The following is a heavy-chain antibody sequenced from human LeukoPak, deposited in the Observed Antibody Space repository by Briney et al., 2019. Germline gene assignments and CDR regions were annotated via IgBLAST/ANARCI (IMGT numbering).Heavy chain of an antibody. J-gene: IGHJ4*02. CDR2: VYYTGST. CDR3: ATSSDTASAY. CDR1: GFTFSSYA. V-gene: IGHV4-59*08. D-gene: IGHD5-18*01. Sequence: GSLRLSCAASGFTFSSYAMSWIRQPPGKGLEWIGYVYYTGSTNYNPSLKSRVTISIDTSKNQFSLKLSSVTAADTAVYYCATSSDTASAYWGQGTLVTVFS.